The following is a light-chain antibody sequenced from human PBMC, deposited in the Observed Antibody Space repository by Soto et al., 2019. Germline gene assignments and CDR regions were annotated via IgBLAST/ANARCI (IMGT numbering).Light chain of an antibody. CDR2: EGT. J-gene: IGLJ1*01. CDR1: DVGSYNF. CDR3: GSYRISTAV. V-gene: IGLV2-14*02. Sequence: QSALTQPASVSGSPGQSITISCSDVGSYNFVSWYQHHPDKAPKLMIYEGTERPSGVSNRFSGSKSGNTASLTISGLQAEDEADYYCGSYRISTAVFGTGTKVTVL.